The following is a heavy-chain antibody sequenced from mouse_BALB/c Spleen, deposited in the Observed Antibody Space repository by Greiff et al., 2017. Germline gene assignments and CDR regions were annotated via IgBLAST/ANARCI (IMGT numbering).Heavy chain of an antibody. V-gene: IGHV14-3*02. J-gene: IGHJ3*01. D-gene: IGHD2-4*01. Sequence: VQLQQSGAELVKPGASVKLSCTASGFNIKDTYMHWVKQRPEQGLEWIGRIDPANGNTKYDPKFQGKATITADTSSNTAYLQLSSLTSEDTAVYYCARKGDYDGSWFAYWGQGTLVTVSA. CDR1: GFNIKDTY. CDR3: ARKGDYDGSWFAY. CDR2: IDPANGNT.